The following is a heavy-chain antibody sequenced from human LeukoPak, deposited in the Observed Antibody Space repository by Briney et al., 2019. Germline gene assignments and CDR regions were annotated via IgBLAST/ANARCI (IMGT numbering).Heavy chain of an antibody. J-gene: IGHJ5*02. CDR2: IYPGDSDT. Sequence: GESLKISCKGSGYSFTSYWIGWVSQMPGKGLEWMGIIYPGDSDTRYSPSFQGQVTISADKSISTAYLQWSSLKASDTAMYYCARQSGYCSGGSCYIWFDPWGQGTLVTVSS. CDR1: GYSFTSYW. D-gene: IGHD2-15*01. V-gene: IGHV5-51*01. CDR3: ARQSGYCSGGSCYIWFDP.